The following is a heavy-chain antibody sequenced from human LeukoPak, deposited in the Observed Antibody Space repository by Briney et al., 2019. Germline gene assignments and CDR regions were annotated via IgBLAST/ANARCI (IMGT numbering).Heavy chain of an antibody. CDR1: GYTFTGYY. Sequence: ASVKVSCKASGYTFTGYYMHWVRQAPGQGLEWMGWINPNSGGTNYAQKFQGRVTMTRDTSISTAYMELSRLRSDDTAVFYYARVYYYASGRLDSWGQGTLITVSS. D-gene: IGHD3-10*01. J-gene: IGHJ4*02. V-gene: IGHV1-2*02. CDR2: INPNSGGT. CDR3: ARVYYYASGRLDS.